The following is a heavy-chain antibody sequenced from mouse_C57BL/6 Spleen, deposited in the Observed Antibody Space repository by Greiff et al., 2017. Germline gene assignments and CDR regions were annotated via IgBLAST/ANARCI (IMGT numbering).Heavy chain of an antibody. CDR2: IDPSDGYT. J-gene: IGHJ3*01. Sequence: QVQLQQPGPELVMPGASVTLSCKASGYTFTSYWMHWLKQRPGQGLEWIGEIDPSDGYTNYNPKFKGKSTLTVDKSSSTASMQLSSLSSEDSAVXYCADGYDAWFAYWGQGTLVTVSA. CDR1: GYTFTSYW. CDR3: ADGYDAWFAY. D-gene: IGHD2-2*01. V-gene: IGHV1-69*01.